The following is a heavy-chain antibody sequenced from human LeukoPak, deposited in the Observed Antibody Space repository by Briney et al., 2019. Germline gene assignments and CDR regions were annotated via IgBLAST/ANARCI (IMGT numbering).Heavy chain of an antibody. V-gene: IGHV3-74*01. D-gene: IGHD5-24*01. CDR1: GFTFSSYW. Sequence: GGSLRLSCAASGFTFSSYWMHWVRQAPAKGLVWVSRVNTDGSDISYADSVKGRFTISRDNAKNTLYLQMNSLRADDTAVYYCANEIRPNDYWGQGTLVTVSS. CDR2: VNTDGSDI. CDR3: ANEIRPNDY. J-gene: IGHJ4*02.